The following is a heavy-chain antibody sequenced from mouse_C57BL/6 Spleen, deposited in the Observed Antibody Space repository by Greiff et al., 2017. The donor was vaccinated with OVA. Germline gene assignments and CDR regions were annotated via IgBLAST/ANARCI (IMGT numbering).Heavy chain of an antibody. CDR2: INPNNGGT. CDR3: ARAYGGYFDV. J-gene: IGHJ1*03. Sequence: EVQLQQSGPELVKPGASVKISCKASGYTFTDYYMNWVKQSPGKSLEWIGDINPNNGGTSYNPKFQGKATLTADKSSSTAYMELRTLTSEDSAVYYCARAYGGYFDVWGTGTTVTVSS. CDR1: GYTFTDYY. V-gene: IGHV1-26*01. D-gene: IGHD1-1*01.